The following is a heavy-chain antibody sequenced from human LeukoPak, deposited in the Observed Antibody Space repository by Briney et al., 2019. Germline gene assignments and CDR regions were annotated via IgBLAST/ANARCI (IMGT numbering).Heavy chain of an antibody. V-gene: IGHV3-48*03. D-gene: IGHD3-10*01. CDR1: GFTFSSYG. Sequence: PGGSLRLSCAASGFTFSSYGMHWVRQAPGKGLEWVSYISSSGSTIYYADSVKGRFTISRDNAKNSLYLQMNSLRAEDTAVYYCARGSVLLWFGGQRGQGTLVTVSS. J-gene: IGHJ4*02. CDR3: ARGSVLLWFGGQ. CDR2: ISSSGSTI.